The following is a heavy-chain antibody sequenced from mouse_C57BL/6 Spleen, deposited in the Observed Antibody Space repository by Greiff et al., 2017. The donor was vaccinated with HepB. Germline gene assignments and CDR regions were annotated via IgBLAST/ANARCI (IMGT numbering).Heavy chain of an antibody. CDR3: ARWPSYYAMDY. J-gene: IGHJ4*01. CDR1: GYTFTDYN. V-gene: IGHV1-18*01. Sequence: EVKLQESGPELVKPGASVKIPCKASGYTFTDYNMDWVKQSHGKSLEWIGDINPNNGGTIYNQKFKGKATLTVDKSSSTAYMELRSLTSEDTAVYYCARWPSYYAMDYWGQGTSVTVSS. CDR2: INPNNGGT.